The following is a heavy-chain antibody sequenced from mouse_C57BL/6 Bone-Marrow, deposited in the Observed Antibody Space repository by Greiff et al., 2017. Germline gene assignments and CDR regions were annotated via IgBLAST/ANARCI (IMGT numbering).Heavy chain of an antibody. Sequence: EVQLQQSGPELVKPGASVKISCKASGYTFTDYYMNWVKQSHGKSLEWIGDINPNNGGTSYNQKFKGKATLTVDKSSSTAYMELRSLTSEDSAVYYCAKEGIYYYGSSYGYFDVWGTGTTVTVSS. CDR1: GYTFTDYY. J-gene: IGHJ1*03. CDR3: AKEGIYYYGSSYGYFDV. V-gene: IGHV1-26*01. D-gene: IGHD1-1*01. CDR2: INPNNGGT.